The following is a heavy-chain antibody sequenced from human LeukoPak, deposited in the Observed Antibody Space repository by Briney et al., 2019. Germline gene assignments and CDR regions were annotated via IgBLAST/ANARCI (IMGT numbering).Heavy chain of an antibody. J-gene: IGHJ4*02. V-gene: IGHV5-51*01. D-gene: IGHD1-26*01. CDR3: ARHLSAGTRYFDY. CDR2: IHPGDPDT. Sequence: GESLKISCKGSGYSFTSYWIGWVRQMPGKGLEWMGIIHPGDPDTRYSPSFQGQVTISADKSISTAYLQWSSLKASDTAMYYCARHLSAGTRYFDYWGQGTLVTVSS. CDR1: GYSFTSYW.